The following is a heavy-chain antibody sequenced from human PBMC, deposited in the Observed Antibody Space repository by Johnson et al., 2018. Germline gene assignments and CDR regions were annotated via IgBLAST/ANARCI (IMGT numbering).Heavy chain of an antibody. CDR2: IIDSGGST. D-gene: IGHD2-21*01. CDR3: AKEGRQWVI. V-gene: IGHV3-23*04. Sequence: VQLVESGGGLVQPGGSLRLSCAASGFTFNTYAMSWVRQAPGKGLEWVSTIIDSGGSTYYADSVEGRFTISRDNSKNTLFLQVNSLRAEDTAVYYCAKEGRQWVIGGQGTLVTVSS. CDR1: GFTFNTYA. J-gene: IGHJ4*02.